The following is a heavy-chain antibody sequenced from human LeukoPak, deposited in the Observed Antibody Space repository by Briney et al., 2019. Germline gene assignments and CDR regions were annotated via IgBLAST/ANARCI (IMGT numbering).Heavy chain of an antibody. CDR3: ARDGNAFDI. V-gene: IGHV4-59*01. CDR1: GGSISSYY. J-gene: IGHJ3*02. Sequence: SETLTLTCSVSGGSISSYYWSWFRQPPGKVRELIGYIDYSGSTNYNPSLKSRVTISVDTSKNQFSLKLSSVTAADTAVYYCARDGNAFDIWGQGTMVTVSS. CDR2: IDYSGST.